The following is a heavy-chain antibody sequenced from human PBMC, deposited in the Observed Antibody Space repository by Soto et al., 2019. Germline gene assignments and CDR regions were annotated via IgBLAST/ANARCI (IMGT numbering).Heavy chain of an antibody. CDR3: ARDRGITGTTRYYYGMDV. V-gene: IGHV3-33*01. CDR1: GFTFSSYG. CDR2: IWYDGSNK. D-gene: IGHD1-7*01. Sequence: QVQLVESGGGVVQPGRSLRLSCVASGFTFSSYGMHWVRQAPGKGLEWVAVIWYDGSNKYYADSVKGRFTISRDNSKNTLYLQMNSLRAEDTAVYYCARDRGITGTTRYYYGMDVWGQGTTVTVSS. J-gene: IGHJ6*02.